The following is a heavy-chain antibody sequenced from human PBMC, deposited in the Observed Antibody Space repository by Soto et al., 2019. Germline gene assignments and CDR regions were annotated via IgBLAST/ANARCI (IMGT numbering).Heavy chain of an antibody. D-gene: IGHD5-12*01. J-gene: IGHJ6*02. CDR3: ARRGDIVATNYYYGMDV. CDR2: IIPIFGTA. V-gene: IGHV1-69*13. Sequence: GASVKVSCKASGGTFSSYAISWVRQAPGQGLEWMGGIIPIFGTANYAQKFQGRVTITADESTSTAYMELSSLRSEDTAVYYCARRGDIVATNYYYGMDVWGQGTTVTVSS. CDR1: GGTFSSYA.